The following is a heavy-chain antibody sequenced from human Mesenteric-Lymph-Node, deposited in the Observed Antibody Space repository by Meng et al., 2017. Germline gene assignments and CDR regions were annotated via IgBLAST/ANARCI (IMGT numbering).Heavy chain of an antibody. CDR1: GGSFSGYY. V-gene: IGHV4-34*01. D-gene: IGHD2-21*01. CDR2: IHHSGSA. CDR3: ASFDHIPRRNYFDY. J-gene: IGHJ4*02. Sequence: VQLQQWGAGLLKPSETLSLTCAVYGGSFSGYYWSWIRQPPGKGLEWIGYIHHSGSAYYNPFLKSRVSISVDASKNQFSLNLNSMTAADTAVYYCASFDHIPRRNYFDYWGQGTLVTVSS.